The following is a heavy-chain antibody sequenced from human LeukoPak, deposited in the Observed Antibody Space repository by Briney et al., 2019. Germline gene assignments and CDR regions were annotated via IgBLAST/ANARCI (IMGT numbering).Heavy chain of an antibody. V-gene: IGHV4-39*07. J-gene: IGHJ4*02. D-gene: IGHD6-13*01. CDR1: GGSISSSSYY. Sequence: SETLSLTCTVSGGSISSSSYYWGWIRQPPGKGLEWIGSIYYSGSTNYNPSLKSRVTISVDTSKNQFSLKLSSVTAADTAVYYCARAVPRRIAAAGLSFDYWGQGTLVTVSS. CDR3: ARAVPRRIAAAGLSFDY. CDR2: IYYSGST.